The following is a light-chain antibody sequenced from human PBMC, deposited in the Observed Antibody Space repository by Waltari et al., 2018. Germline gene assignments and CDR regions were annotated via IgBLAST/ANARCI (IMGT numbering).Light chain of an antibody. Sequence: SYELTQPPSVSVSPGPTARITCSGHDLPRKYAYWFQQKSGQAPRLVIYEDTKRPSEIPERFSGSSSGTVATLTITGAQVDDEADYYCYSSDTTGLRVFGSGTTVVVL. V-gene: IGLV3-10*01. J-gene: IGLJ1*01. CDR3: YSSDTTGLRV. CDR1: DLPRKY. CDR2: EDT.